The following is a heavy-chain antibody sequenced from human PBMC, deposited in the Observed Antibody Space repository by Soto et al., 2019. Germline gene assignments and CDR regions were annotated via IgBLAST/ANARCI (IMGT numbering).Heavy chain of an antibody. Sequence: EVQLVESGGGLVQPGRSLRLSCVASGFTADDYAMHWVRQAPGMGLEWVSGISSNSDTIDYADSVKGRFTISRDNAKNSLFLQMNSLRPEDTALYYCAKDMKWGGMTTIHYFDSWGQGTLVTVSS. CDR1: GFTADDYA. CDR3: AKDMKWGGMTTIHYFDS. CDR2: ISSNSDTI. D-gene: IGHD4-17*01. J-gene: IGHJ4*02. V-gene: IGHV3-9*02.